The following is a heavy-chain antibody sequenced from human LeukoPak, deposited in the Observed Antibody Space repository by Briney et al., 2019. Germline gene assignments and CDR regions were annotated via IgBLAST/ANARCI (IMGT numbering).Heavy chain of an antibody. V-gene: IGHV3-69-1*02. Sequence: GGSLRHSCAASGFTFSNYGMNWVRQAPGKGLEWVSCIYASTNIYHADSVKGRFTISRDNAKNSLYLQMNSLRDEDTAVYYCARLAYCGGDCPRAFDIWGQGTMVTVSS. D-gene: IGHD2-21*02. CDR2: IYASTNI. CDR3: ARLAYCGGDCPRAFDI. J-gene: IGHJ3*02. CDR1: GFTFSNYG.